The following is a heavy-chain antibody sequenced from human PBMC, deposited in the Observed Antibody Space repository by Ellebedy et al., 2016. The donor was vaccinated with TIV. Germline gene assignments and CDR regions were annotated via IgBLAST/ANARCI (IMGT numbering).Heavy chain of an antibody. CDR2: ISAYNGNT. D-gene: IGHD6-13*01. V-gene: IGHV1-18*01. Sequence: ASVKVSCKASGYTFTSYGISWVRQAPGQGLEWMGWISAYNGNTNYAQKLQGRVTMTTDTSTSTAYMELRSLRSDDTAVYYCASSGSSWYKHAFDIWGQGTMVTVSS. CDR1: GYTFTSYG. J-gene: IGHJ3*02. CDR3: ASSGSSWYKHAFDI.